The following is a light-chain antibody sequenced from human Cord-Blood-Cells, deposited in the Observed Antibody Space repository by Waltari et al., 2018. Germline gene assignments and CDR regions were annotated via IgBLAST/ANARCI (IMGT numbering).Light chain of an antibody. CDR2: DAS. V-gene: IGKV1-5*01. CDR3: QQYNRYSPT. Sequence: DIQMTQSPSTLSASVGDRVPITCRASQSISSWLAWYQQKPGKAPKLLIYDASSLASGVPSRFSGSGSGTEFTLTISSLQPDDCAAYYCQQYNRYSPTFGQGTKVEIK. CDR1: QSISSW. J-gene: IGKJ1*01.